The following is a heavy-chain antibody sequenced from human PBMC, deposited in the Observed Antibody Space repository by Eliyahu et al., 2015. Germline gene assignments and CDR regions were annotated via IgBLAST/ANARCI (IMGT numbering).Heavy chain of an antibody. D-gene: IGHD5/OR15-5a*01. CDR2: INHSGST. CDR1: GGSFSGYY. Sequence: QVQLQQWGAGLLKPSETLSLTCPVCGGSFSGYYWSWIRQPPGKGLEWIGEINHSGSTNYNPSLKSRVTISVDTSKNQFSLKLSSVTAADTAVYYCARHVWRTFDYWGQGTLVTVSS. CDR3: ARHVWRTFDY. V-gene: IGHV4-34*01. J-gene: IGHJ4*02.